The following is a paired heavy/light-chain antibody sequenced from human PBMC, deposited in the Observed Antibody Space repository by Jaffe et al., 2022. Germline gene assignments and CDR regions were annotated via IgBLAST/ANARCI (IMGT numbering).Light chain of an antibody. J-gene: IGKJ1*01. CDR1: QSVLYSSNNKNY. Sequence: DIVMTQSPDSLAVSLGERATINCKSSQSVLYSSNNKNYLAWYQQRPGQPPKLLIYWASTRYSGVPDRFSGSGSGTDFTLTISSLQAEDVAVYYCQQYYSAPRTFGQGTKVEIK. V-gene: IGKV4-1*01. CDR3: QQYYSAPRT. CDR2: WAS.
Heavy chain of an antibody. Sequence: QVQLVQSGAEVKKPGASVKVSCKASGYTFTAYDINWVRQAPGQGLEWMGRINPNTGETAFAQQFQGRITMTRDTSISTVNMEMSSLRSADTAVYYCARDLGTPVALPYWGQGTLVTVSS. D-gene: IGHD1-1*01. CDR1: GYTFTAYD. CDR3: ARDLGTPVALPY. J-gene: IGHJ4*02. V-gene: IGHV1-8*01. CDR2: INPNTGET.